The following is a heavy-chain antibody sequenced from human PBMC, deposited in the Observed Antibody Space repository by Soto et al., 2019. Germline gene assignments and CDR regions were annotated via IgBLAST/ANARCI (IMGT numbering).Heavy chain of an antibody. CDR3: AKGNYYDSRGYRDLISPHFDY. Sequence: GWALRLSCAASGFTFSSYAMSWVRQAPGKGLEWVSAITSSRGSTDYAVSVKARFTIPRDNSTNTLYLQMNSLRAEDTAVYYCAKGNYYDSRGYRDLISPHFDYSGQGTLVTVSS. CDR2: ITSSRGST. CDR1: GFTFSSYA. D-gene: IGHD3-22*01. J-gene: IGHJ4*02. V-gene: IGHV3-23*01.